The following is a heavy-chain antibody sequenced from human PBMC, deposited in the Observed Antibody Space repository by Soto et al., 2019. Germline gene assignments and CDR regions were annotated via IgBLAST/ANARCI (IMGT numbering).Heavy chain of an antibody. V-gene: IGHV4-34*01. CDR2: INHSGST. CDR1: GGSFSGYY. D-gene: IGHD2-15*01. CDR3: ARIGYCSGGSCYSNRNLDFDY. Sequence: SETLSLTCAVYGGSFSGYYWSWIRQPPGKGLEWIGEINHSGSTNYNPSLESRVTISVDTSKNQFSLKLSSVTAADTAVYYCARIGYCSGGSCYSNRNLDFDYWGQGTLVTVSS. J-gene: IGHJ4*02.